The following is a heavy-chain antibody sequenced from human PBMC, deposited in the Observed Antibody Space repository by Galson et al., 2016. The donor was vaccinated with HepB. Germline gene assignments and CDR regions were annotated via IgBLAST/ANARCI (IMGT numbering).Heavy chain of an antibody. CDR1: GFTFSTYG. J-gene: IGHJ6*03. Sequence: SLRLSCAASGFTFSTYGMHWVRQAPGKGLEWVSYISSDSSSISYADSVKGRLTISRDNAKNLVYLQMNSLRDEDTAVYYCAREDYYYMDVWGKGTTVTVSS. V-gene: IGHV3-48*02. CDR2: ISSDSSSI. CDR3: AREDYYYMDV.